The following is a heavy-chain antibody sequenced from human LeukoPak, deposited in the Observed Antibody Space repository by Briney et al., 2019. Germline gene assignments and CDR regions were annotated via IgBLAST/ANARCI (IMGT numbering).Heavy chain of an antibody. D-gene: IGHD3-16*02. Sequence: SVKVSCKASGGTFSSYAISWVRQAPGQGLEWMGGIIPIFGTANYAQKFQGRVTITADKSTSTAYMELSSLRSEDTAVYYCARVAYDYVWGSYRSPFYYFDYWGQGTLVTVSS. CDR1: GGTFSSYA. J-gene: IGHJ4*02. CDR3: ARVAYDYVWGSYRSPFYYFDY. V-gene: IGHV1-69*06. CDR2: IIPIFGTA.